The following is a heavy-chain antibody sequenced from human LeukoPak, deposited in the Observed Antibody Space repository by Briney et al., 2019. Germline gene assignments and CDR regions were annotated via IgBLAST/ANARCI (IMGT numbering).Heavy chain of an antibody. V-gene: IGHV4-61*02. CDR1: GGSISSGSYY. Sequence: SETLSLTCTVSGGSISSGSYYWSWIRQPAGKGLEWIGRIYTSGSTNYNPSLKSRVTISVDTSKNQFSLKLSSVTAADTAVYYCAREGSPFYYYYMDVWGKGTTVTVSS. D-gene: IGHD2-15*01. J-gene: IGHJ6*03. CDR2: IYTSGST. CDR3: AREGSPFYYYYMDV.